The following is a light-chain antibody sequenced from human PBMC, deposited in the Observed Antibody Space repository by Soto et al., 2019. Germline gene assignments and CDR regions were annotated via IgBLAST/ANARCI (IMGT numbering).Light chain of an antibody. CDR1: QSVRTN. CDR3: QQRSNWPRIT. CDR2: GAS. V-gene: IGKV3-15*01. Sequence: ETVMTQSPATLSVSPGERVTLSCRASQSVRTNLVWYQQSPGQPPRLLIYGASDRVAGVPDRFSGSGSGTDFTLTISGLQSEDCAVYYCQQRSNWPRITFGQGTRLEIK. J-gene: IGKJ5*01.